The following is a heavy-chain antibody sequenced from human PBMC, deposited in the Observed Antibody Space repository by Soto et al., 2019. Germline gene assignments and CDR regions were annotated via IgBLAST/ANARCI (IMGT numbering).Heavy chain of an antibody. D-gene: IGHD1-1*01. CDR2: INWNGENT. CDR3: TKGGAMTTYWDFDV. J-gene: IGHJ2*01. Sequence: EALLVESGGGLGQPGRSLRLSCAASGFKFDDFAMYWVRQAPGKGLDWVSGINWNGENTGYADSVKGRFTISRDNAESTLYLQMDSLRPEDTATYYCTKGGAMTTYWDFDVWGRGTLVTVSS. CDR1: GFKFDDFA. V-gene: IGHV3-9*01.